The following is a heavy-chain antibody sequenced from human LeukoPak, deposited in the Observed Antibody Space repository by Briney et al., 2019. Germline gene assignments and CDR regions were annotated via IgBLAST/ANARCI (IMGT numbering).Heavy chain of an antibody. CDR3: ARGRPYYSNHALDFDY. CDR2: INHSGST. D-gene: IGHD4-11*01. J-gene: IGHJ4*02. CDR1: GGSFSGYY. V-gene: IGHV4-34*01. Sequence: PSETLSLTCAVYGGSFSGYYWSWIRQPPGKGLEWIGEINHSGSTNYNPSLKSRVTISVDTSKNQFSLKLSSVTAADTAVYYCARGRPYYSNHALDFDYWGQGTLVTVSS.